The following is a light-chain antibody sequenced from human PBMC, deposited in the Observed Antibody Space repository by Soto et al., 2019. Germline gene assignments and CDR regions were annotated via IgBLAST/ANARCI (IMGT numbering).Light chain of an antibody. CDR3: QQYNTWPS. Sequence: EIVMTQSPATLSVSPGETATLSFRASQSVRSNLAWYQQNPGQAPRVLIYGASTRATGNPARFSGSGSGTEFTLTISSLQSEDFAVYYCQQYNTWPSFGQGTKVDIK. V-gene: IGKV3-15*01. CDR1: QSVRSN. J-gene: IGKJ1*01. CDR2: GAS.